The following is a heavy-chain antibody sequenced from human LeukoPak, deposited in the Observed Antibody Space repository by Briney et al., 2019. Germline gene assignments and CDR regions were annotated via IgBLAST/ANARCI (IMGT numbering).Heavy chain of an antibody. CDR1: GFTFGDYA. CDR2: IRSKAYGGTT. V-gene: IGHV3-49*03. Sequence: PGRSLRLSCTASGFTFGDYAMSWFRQAPGKGLEWVGFIRSKAYGGTTEYAASVKGRFTISRDDSKSIAYLQMNSLKTEDTAVYYCTRDTHIVVVTAIPELFDYWGQGTLVTVSS. CDR3: TRDTHIVVVTAIPELFDY. J-gene: IGHJ4*02. D-gene: IGHD2-21*02.